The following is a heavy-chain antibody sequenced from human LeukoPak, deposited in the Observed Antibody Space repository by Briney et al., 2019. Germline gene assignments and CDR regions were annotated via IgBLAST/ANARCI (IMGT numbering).Heavy chain of an antibody. CDR2: IYHSGST. J-gene: IGHJ5*02. CDR3: ARVSFRGSGRGWFDP. Sequence: LRLSCAASGFTFSTYGMSWVRQAPGKGLEWIGYIYHSGSTYYNPSLKSRVTISVDRSKNQFSLKLSSVTAADTAVYYCARVSFRGSGRGWFDPWGQGTLVTVSS. CDR1: GFTFSTYG. V-gene: IGHV4-30-2*01. D-gene: IGHD3-10*01.